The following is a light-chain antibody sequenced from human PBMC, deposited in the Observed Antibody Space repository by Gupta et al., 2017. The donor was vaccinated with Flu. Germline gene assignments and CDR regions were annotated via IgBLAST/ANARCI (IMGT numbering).Light chain of an antibody. CDR3: QQYNNWL. J-gene: IGKJ4*01. Sequence: EVVLTQSPATVTVSPGERATLSCRASQSISSNLAWYQQKPGQAPRLLSYGASTRATGIPARFSGSGSGTEFTLTISSLQSEDFAVYYCQQYNNWLFGGGTKVEIK. CDR2: GAS. V-gene: IGKV3-15*01. CDR1: QSISSN.